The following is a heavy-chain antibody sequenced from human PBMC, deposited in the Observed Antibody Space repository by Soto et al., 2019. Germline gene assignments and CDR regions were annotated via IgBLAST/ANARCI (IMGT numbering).Heavy chain of an antibody. D-gene: IGHD6-19*01. V-gene: IGHV4-4*02. CDR3: ARGRGRYSSGWSWFDP. J-gene: IGHJ5*02. CDR1: GGTIRSPDW. CDR2: IFQRGST. Sequence: KTSETLSLTCGVSGGTIRSPDWWTWVRQPPGTGLEWIGEIFQRGSTNYTPSLESRVTISVDKSKNQFSLTLTSVTAAATAVYFCARGRGRYSSGWSWFDPWGQGILVTVSS.